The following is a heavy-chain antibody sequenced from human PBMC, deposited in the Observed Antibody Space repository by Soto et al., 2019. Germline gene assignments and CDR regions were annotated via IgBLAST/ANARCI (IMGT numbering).Heavy chain of an antibody. CDR2: ISYRGNS. CDR1: GASISSGSYS. Sequence: PSETLSLTCSVSGASISSGSYSWSWIRQSPGKGLEWLASISYRGNSFYNPSLKSRLSISGDTPKNQFSLKLSSVTAADTAIYYCARRLTKVPQNNNCFDLWGQGDLVTVSS. CDR3: ARRLTKVPQNNNCFDL. D-gene: IGHD2-8*01. J-gene: IGHJ5*02. V-gene: IGHV4-31*03.